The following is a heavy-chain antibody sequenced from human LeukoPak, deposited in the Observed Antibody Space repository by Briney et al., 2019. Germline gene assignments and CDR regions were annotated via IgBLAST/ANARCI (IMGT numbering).Heavy chain of an antibody. Sequence: SETLSLTCAVYGGYFSGYYWSWIRQPPGKGLEWIGEINHSGSTNYNPSLKSRVTISVDTSKNQFSLKLSSVTAADTAVYYCARRLGYGDYVYYYYYMDVWGKGTTVTISS. V-gene: IGHV4-34*01. J-gene: IGHJ6*03. CDR2: INHSGST. D-gene: IGHD4-17*01. CDR3: ARRLGYGDYVYYYYYMDV. CDR1: GGYFSGYY.